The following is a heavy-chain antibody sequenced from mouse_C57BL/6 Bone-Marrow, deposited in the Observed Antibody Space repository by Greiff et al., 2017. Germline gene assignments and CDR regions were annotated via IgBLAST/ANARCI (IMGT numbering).Heavy chain of an antibody. CDR2: INPYNGGT. CDR1: GYTFTDYY. Sequence: EVQLQQSGPVLVKPGASVKMSCKASGYTFTDYYMNWVKQSHGKSLEWIGVINPYNGGTSYNQKFKGKATLTVDKSSSTAYMELNSLTSEDSAVYYCARFLYGSSSYWYFDVWGTGTTVTVSS. CDR3: ARFLYGSSSYWYFDV. V-gene: IGHV1-19*01. J-gene: IGHJ1*03. D-gene: IGHD1-1*01.